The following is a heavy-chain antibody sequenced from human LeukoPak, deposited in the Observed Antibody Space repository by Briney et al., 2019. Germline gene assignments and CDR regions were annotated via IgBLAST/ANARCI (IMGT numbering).Heavy chain of an antibody. CDR3: ARHMGYSISWYRFDY. CDR1: GFTFSDYY. D-gene: IGHD6-13*01. J-gene: IGHJ4*02. Sequence: KSGGSLRLSCAASGFTFSDYYMSWIRQAPGKGLEWVSYITSSSSDTNYADSVKGRFTISRDSAKNSLFLQMNSLRAEDTAVYYCARHMGYSISWYRFDYWGQGTLVTVSS. V-gene: IGHV3-11*03. CDR2: ITSSSSDT.